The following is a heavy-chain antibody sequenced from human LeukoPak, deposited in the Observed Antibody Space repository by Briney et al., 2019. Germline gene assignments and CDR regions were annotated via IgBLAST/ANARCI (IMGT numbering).Heavy chain of an antibody. CDR3: ARQYSSSRQFDP. Sequence: SETLSLTCTVSGYSISSGYYWGWIRQPPGKGLEWIGSIYHSGSTYYNPSLKSRVTISVDTSKNQFSPKLSSVTAADTAVYYCARQYSSSRQFDPWGQGTLVTVSS. D-gene: IGHD6-13*01. J-gene: IGHJ5*02. V-gene: IGHV4-38-2*02. CDR2: IYHSGST. CDR1: GYSISSGYY.